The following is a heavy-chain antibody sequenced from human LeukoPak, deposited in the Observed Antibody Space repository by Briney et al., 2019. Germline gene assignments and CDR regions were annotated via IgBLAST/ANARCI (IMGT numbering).Heavy chain of an antibody. CDR2: ISWNSGSI. J-gene: IGHJ4*02. CDR3: AKGPLRYFDWFDC. V-gene: IGHV3-9*01. Sequence: GRSLRLSCAASGFTFDDYAMHWVRHAPGRGLEWVSGISWNSGSIVYADSVKGRFTISRDNAKNSLYLQMNSLRAEDTALYYCAKGPLRYFDWFDCWGQGTLVTVSS. D-gene: IGHD3-9*01. CDR1: GFTFDDYA.